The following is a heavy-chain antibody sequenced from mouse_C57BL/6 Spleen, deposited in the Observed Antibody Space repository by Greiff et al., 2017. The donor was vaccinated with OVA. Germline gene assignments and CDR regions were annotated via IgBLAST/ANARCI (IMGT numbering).Heavy chain of an antibody. CDR1: GYTFTSYW. D-gene: IGHD1-1*01. V-gene: IGHV1-55*01. CDR2: IYPGSGST. Sequence: VQLQESGAELVKPGASVKMSCKASGYTFTSYWITWVKQRPGQGLEWIGDIYPGSGSTNYNEKFKSKATLTVDTSSSTAYMQLSSLTSEDSAVYYCARECYYYGSSYGYFDVWGTGTTVTVSS. CDR3: ARECYYYGSSYGYFDV. J-gene: IGHJ1*03.